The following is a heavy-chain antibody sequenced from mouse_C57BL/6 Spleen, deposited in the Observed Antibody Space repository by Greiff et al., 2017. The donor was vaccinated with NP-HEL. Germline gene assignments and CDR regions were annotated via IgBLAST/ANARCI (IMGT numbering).Heavy chain of an antibody. D-gene: IGHD1-1*01. Sequence: KLVESGGDLVKPGGSLKLSCAASGFTFSSYGMSWVRQTPDKRLEWVATISSGGSYTYYPDSVKGRFTISRDNAKNTLYLQMSSLKSEDTAMYYCARGGYGFYFDYWGQGTTLTVSS. J-gene: IGHJ2*01. V-gene: IGHV5-6*02. CDR1: GFTFSSYG. CDR3: ARGGYGFYFDY. CDR2: ISSGGSYT.